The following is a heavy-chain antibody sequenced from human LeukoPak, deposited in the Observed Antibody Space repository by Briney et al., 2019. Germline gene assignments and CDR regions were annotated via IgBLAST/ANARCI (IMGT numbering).Heavy chain of an antibody. CDR2: IYYSGST. Sequence: PETLSLTCTLSLGSTSGYYWSCIRDPPGEGLEWSGYIYYSGSTNYNPSLKSRVTISVETSKNQFSLKLSSVTAADTAVYYCARVAGYMIEDYFDYWGQGTLVTVSS. V-gene: IGHV4-59*01. CDR1: LGSTSGYY. J-gene: IGHJ4*02. CDR3: ARVAGYMIEDYFDY. D-gene: IGHD3-22*01.